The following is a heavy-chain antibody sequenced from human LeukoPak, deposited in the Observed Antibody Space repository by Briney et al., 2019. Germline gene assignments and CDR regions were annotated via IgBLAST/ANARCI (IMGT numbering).Heavy chain of an antibody. CDR3: AKQLGYCSDGSCYFPY. D-gene: IGHD2-15*01. Sequence: GGSLRLSCAASGFTFADNAMHWVRQAPGKGLEWVSAISNNGGYTYYADSVQGRFTISRDNSKSTLCLQMNSLRAEDTAVYYCAKQLGYCSDGSCYFPYWGQGTLVTVSS. V-gene: IGHV3-23*01. CDR2: ISNNGGYT. CDR1: GFTFADNA. J-gene: IGHJ4*02.